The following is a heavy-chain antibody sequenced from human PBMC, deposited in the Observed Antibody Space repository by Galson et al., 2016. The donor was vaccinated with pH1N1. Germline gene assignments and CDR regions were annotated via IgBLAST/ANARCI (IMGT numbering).Heavy chain of an antibody. CDR2: IIPIFGTT. J-gene: IGHJ6*02. Sequence: SVKVSCKASGGTFSNSAVSWVRQAPGQGLEWMGGIIPIFGTTNYAQKIQGRVTITADQITSTSYMELSSLRSEDTAIYSCSSPAIVRGVVYYHYGMDVWGQGTTVTVSS. V-gene: IGHV1-69*13. CDR3: SSPAIVRGVVYYHYGMDV. CDR1: GGTFSNSA. D-gene: IGHD3-10*01.